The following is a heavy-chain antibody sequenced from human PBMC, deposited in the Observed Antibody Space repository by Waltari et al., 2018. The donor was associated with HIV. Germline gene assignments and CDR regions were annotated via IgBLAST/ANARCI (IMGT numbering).Heavy chain of an antibody. Sequence: QVQLQEPGPGLVKPSETLSLTCTVSGGSISSYYWSWNRQPPWKGLEWIGDIYYSGSTNYNPSLKSRVTISVDTSKSQFSLKLSSVTAADTAVYYCATNPAYLGGVVGDFDLWSRGTLVTVSS. V-gene: IGHV4-59*08. CDR3: ATNPAYLGGVVGDFDL. D-gene: IGHD3-16*02. CDR1: GGSISSYY. J-gene: IGHJ2*01. CDR2: IYYSGST.